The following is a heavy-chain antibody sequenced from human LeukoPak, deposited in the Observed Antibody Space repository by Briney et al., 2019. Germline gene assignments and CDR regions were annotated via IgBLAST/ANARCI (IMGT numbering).Heavy chain of an antibody. D-gene: IGHD1-7*01. CDR2: IYYSGST. V-gene: IGHV4-31*03. Sequence: SETLSLTCTVSGGSISIGGYYWSWIRQHPGKGLEWIGYIYYSGSTYYNPSLKSRVTISVDTSKNQFSLKLSSVTAADTAVYYCASITGTTRWFDPWGQGTLVTVSS. CDR1: GGSISIGGYY. J-gene: IGHJ5*02. CDR3: ASITGTTRWFDP.